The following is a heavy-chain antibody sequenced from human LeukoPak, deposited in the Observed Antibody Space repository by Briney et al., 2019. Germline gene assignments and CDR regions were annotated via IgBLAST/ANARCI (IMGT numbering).Heavy chain of an antibody. CDR2: IIPIFGTA. J-gene: IGHJ6*03. V-gene: IGHV1-69*13. Sequence: GASVKVSCKASGGTFSSYAISWVRQAPGQGLEWMGGIIPIFGTANYAQKFQGRVTITADESTSTAYMELSSLRSEDTAVYYCARDQGIEVLHGYYYMDVWGRGTTVTISS. CDR1: GGTFSSYA. CDR3: ARDQGIEVLHGYYYMDV. D-gene: IGHD3-22*01.